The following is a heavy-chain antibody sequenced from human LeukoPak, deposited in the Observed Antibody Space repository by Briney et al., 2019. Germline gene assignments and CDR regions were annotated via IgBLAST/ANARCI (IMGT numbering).Heavy chain of an antibody. V-gene: IGHV3-21*01. CDR2: ISSSSSYI. Sequence: GGSLRLSCAASGFTFSGSAMNWVRQAPGKGLEWVSSISSSSSYIYYADSVKGRFTISRDNAKNSLYLQMNSLRAEDTAVYYCAREGGIVATTHFDYWGQGTLVTVSS. J-gene: IGHJ4*02. CDR3: AREGGIVATTHFDY. CDR1: GFTFSGSA. D-gene: IGHD5-12*01.